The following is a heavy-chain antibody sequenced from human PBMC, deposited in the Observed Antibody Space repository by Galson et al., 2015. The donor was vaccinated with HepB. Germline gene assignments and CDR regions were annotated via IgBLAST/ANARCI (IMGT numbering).Heavy chain of an antibody. Sequence: SVKVSCKASGYTFTGYYMHWVRQAPGQGLEWMGWINPNSGGTNYAQKFQGWVTMTRDTSISTAYMELSRLRSDDTAVYYCARDQVTMVRGVITLYYYYYGMDVWGQGTTVTVSS. CDR3: ARDQVTMVRGVITLYYYYYGMDV. V-gene: IGHV1-2*04. J-gene: IGHJ6*02. CDR1: GYTFTGYY. CDR2: INPNSGGT. D-gene: IGHD3-10*01.